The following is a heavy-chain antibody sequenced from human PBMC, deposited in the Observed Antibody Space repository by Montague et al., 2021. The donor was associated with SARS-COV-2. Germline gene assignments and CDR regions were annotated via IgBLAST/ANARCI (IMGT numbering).Heavy chain of an antibody. CDR1: GDCISSGN. CDR3: ARAQTTCFIANCVNYFDY. Sequence: SETLSLTCTVAGDCISSGNWARIGKAQVRALDCIGHRKHTWSAKYNPSLKSRVSISVDTSRRQFSLNLKSVTAADTAVYYCARAQTTCFIANCVNYFDYWGQGAQVTVSS. CDR2: RKHTWSA. J-gene: IGHJ4*02. V-gene: IGHV4-59*01. D-gene: IGHD1-1*01.